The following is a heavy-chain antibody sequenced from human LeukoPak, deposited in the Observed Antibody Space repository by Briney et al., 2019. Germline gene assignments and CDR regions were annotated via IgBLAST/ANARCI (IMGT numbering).Heavy chain of an antibody. Sequence: GGSLRLSCAASGFTFSSYSMNWVRQAPGKGLEWVSSISSSSSYIYYADSVKGRFTISRDNAKNSLYLLMNSLRAEDTAVYYCARDSHRYYYDSSGYYGPLWGQGTLVTVSS. D-gene: IGHD3-22*01. CDR2: ISSSSSYI. J-gene: IGHJ4*02. V-gene: IGHV3-21*01. CDR3: ARDSHRYYYDSSGYYGPL. CDR1: GFTFSSYS.